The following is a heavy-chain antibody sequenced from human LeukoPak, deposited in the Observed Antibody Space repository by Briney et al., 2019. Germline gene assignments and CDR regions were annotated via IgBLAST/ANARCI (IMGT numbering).Heavy chain of an antibody. CDR2: IYGSGGT. J-gene: IGHJ6*03. CDR1: GGSISSYY. V-gene: IGHV4-4*07. Sequence: SETLSLTCTVSGGSISSYYWSWIRQPAGKGLEWIVRIYGSGGTNYNSSLKSRVTMSADTSKNQFSLKLSSVTAADTAVYYCAREGIMIFGVVIPYYMDVWGKGTTVTVSS. CDR3: AREGIMIFGVVIPYYMDV. D-gene: IGHD3-3*01.